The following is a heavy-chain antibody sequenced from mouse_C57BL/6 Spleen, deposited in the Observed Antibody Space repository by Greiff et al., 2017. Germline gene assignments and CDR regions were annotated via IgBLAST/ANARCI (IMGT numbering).Heavy chain of an antibody. D-gene: IGHD3-3*01. J-gene: IGHJ3*01. V-gene: IGHV1-15*01. CDR3: ASEGTHREGFAY. CDR1: GYTFTDYE. CDR2: IDPETGGT. Sequence: VQLQQSGPELVRPGASVTLSCKASGYTFTDYEMHWVKQTPVHGLEWLGAIDPETGGTAYNQKFKGKAILTADKSSSTAYMELRSLTSDDSAVYYCASEGTHREGFAYWGQVTLVTVSA.